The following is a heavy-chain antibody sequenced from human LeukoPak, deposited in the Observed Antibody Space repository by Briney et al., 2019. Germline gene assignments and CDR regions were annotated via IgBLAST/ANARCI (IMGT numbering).Heavy chain of an antibody. CDR3: ASPLAYCGGDCYSPNDAFDI. V-gene: IGHV1-69*04. CDR2: IIPILGIA. CDR1: GGTFSSYA. D-gene: IGHD2-21*02. Sequence: SVRLSCKASGGTFSSYAISWVRQAPGQGLEWMGRIIPILGIANYAQMFQGRVTITADKSTSTAYMELSSLRSEDTAVYYCASPLAYCGGDCYSPNDAFDIWGQGTMVTVSS. J-gene: IGHJ3*02.